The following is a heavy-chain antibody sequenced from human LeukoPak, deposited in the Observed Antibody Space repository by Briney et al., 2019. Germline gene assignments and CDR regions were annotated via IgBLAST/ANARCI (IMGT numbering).Heavy chain of an antibody. D-gene: IGHD3-22*01. V-gene: IGHV3-48*03. J-gene: IGHJ4*02. Sequence: GGSLRLSCAASGFTFSSYEMNWVRQAPGKGLEWVSYISSSGSTIYYADSVKGRFTISRDNAKNSLYLQMNSLRSEDTALYYCAKDILNSGSFGGPDYWGQGTLVTVSS. CDR2: ISSSGSTI. CDR1: GFTFSSYE. CDR3: AKDILNSGSFGGPDY.